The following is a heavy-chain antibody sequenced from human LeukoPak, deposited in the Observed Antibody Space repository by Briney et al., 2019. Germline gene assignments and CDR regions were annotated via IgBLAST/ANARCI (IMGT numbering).Heavy chain of an antibody. CDR3: ARYEAVAGVFDY. J-gene: IGHJ4*02. V-gene: IGHV4-61*02. CDR1: GGSISSGSYY. D-gene: IGHD6-19*01. CDR2: IYNSGNT. Sequence: SETLSLTCTVSGGSISSGSYYWNWIRQPAGKGLEWIGRIYNSGNTNYNPSLKSRVTISVDTSKNQFSLKLSSVTAADTAVYYCARYEAVAGVFDYWGQGTLVTVSS.